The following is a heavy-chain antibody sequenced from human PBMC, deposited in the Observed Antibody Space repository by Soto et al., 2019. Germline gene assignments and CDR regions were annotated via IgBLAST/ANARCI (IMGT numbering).Heavy chain of an antibody. J-gene: IGHJ4*02. CDR2: IKSKTDGGTT. D-gene: IGHD3-3*01. CDR3: TTLTMGDYFDY. CDR1: GSTFRSYA. Sequence: PGGSLRLSCAASGSTFRSYAMTWVRQAPGKGLKWVGRIKSKTDGGTTDYAAPVKGRFTISRDDSKNTLYLQMNSLKTEDTAVYYCTTLTMGDYFDYWGQGTLVTVSS. V-gene: IGHV3-15*01.